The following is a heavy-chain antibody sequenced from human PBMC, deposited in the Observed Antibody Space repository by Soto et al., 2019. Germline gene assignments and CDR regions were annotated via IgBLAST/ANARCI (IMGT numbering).Heavy chain of an antibody. D-gene: IGHD3-10*01. Sequence: GGSLRLSCAGSEFTFNSYAMSWVRQAPGKGLEWVSHISASGGSTYYADSVKGRFTISRDNSINTLYLQMNSLRAEDTALYYCAMVRGTGDRYFDRWGQGTLVTVSS. CDR2: ISASGGST. CDR1: EFTFNSYA. CDR3: AMVRGTGDRYFDR. J-gene: IGHJ4*02. V-gene: IGHV3-23*01.